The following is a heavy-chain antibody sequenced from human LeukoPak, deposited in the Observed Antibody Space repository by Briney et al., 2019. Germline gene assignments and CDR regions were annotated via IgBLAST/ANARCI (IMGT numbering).Heavy chain of an antibody. V-gene: IGHV3-66*04. Sequence: GGSLRLSCAASGFTVSSNYMSWVRQAPGKGPEWVSVIYSGGSTYYADSVKGRFTISRDNSKNTLYLQMNSLRAEDTAVYYCAKHSSSWYGDAFDIWGQGAMVTVSS. J-gene: IGHJ3*02. D-gene: IGHD6-13*01. CDR1: GFTVSSNY. CDR2: IYSGGST. CDR3: AKHSSSWYGDAFDI.